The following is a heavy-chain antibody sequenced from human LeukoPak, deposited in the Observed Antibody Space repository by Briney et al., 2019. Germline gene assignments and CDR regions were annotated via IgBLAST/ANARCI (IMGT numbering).Heavy chain of an antibody. Sequence: ASVKVSCKASGYTFTGYYMHWVRQAPGQGLEWMGWINPNSGGTNYAQKFQGRVTMTRDMSTSTVYMELSSLRSEDTAVYYCAREGYSSGPGYYYYYMDVWGKGTTVTVSS. V-gene: IGHV1-2*02. CDR2: INPNSGGT. CDR3: AREGYSSGPGYYYYYMDV. CDR1: GYTFTGYY. D-gene: IGHD6-19*01. J-gene: IGHJ6*03.